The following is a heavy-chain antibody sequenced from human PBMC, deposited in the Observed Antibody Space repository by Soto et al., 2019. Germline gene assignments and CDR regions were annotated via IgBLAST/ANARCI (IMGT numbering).Heavy chain of an antibody. CDR3: ATCRKTTLISDSSDF. V-gene: IGHV1-3*04. CDR1: GYTFTSYA. CDR2: INTGNGNT. Sequence: ASVKVSCKASGYTFTSYAMHWVRQAPGQRLEWMGWINTGNGNTQYSQKFQGRVTITRDTSASTAYMELSSLRSEDTAVYYCATCRKTTLISDSSDFWGEGTLVTVSS. J-gene: IGHJ4*02. D-gene: IGHD4-17*01.